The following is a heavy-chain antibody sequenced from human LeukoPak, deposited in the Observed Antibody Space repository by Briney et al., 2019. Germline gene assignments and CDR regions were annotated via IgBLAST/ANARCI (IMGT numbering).Heavy chain of an antibody. CDR3: AKDYDTFASGPYHSFDY. Sequence: PGESLKISCTVSGFTFSSYGFHWVRQAPGKGLEWVTFIQYDGINKYYADSVKGRFPISRDNSNNTLYLQMNSLRPGDTAVYYCAKDYDTFASGPYHSFDYWGQGTLVTVSS. J-gene: IGHJ4*02. CDR2: IQYDGINK. V-gene: IGHV3-30*02. CDR1: GFTFSSYG. D-gene: IGHD3-16*01.